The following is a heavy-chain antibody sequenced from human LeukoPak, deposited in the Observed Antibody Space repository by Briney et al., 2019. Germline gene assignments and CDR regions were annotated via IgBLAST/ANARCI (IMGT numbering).Heavy chain of an antibody. CDR1: GFTFSSYS. Sequence: PRGSLRLSCAASGFTFSSYSMYWVRQAPGKGLEYVSAISSNGGSTYYANSVKGRFTISRDNSKNTLYLQMGSLRGEDMAVYYCAREVNWRFDYWGQGTLVTVSS. CDR2: ISSNGGST. CDR3: AREVNWRFDY. J-gene: IGHJ4*02. V-gene: IGHV3-64*01. D-gene: IGHD1-1*01.